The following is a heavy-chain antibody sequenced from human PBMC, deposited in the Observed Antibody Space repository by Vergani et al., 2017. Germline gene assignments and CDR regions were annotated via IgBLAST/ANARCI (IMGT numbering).Heavy chain of an antibody. J-gene: IGHJ4*02. Sequence: EVQLVESGGGLVQPGGSLRLSCAVSGFTFGSNAMNWVRQAPGMGLEWVSYISSDSTTIYYADSVKGRFTISRDNAKNSLYLQMNSLRVEDTAVYYCAGQSPYGSNPGYWGQGTLVTVSS. CDR1: GFTFGSNA. V-gene: IGHV3-48*01. CDR3: AGQSPYGSNPGY. D-gene: IGHD4-23*01. CDR2: ISSDSTTI.